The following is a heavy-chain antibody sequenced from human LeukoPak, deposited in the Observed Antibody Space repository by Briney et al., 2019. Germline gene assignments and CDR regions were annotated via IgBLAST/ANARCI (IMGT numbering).Heavy chain of an antibody. V-gene: IGHV4-39*01. D-gene: IGHD2-15*01. CDR3: ASLSTSLVAAVPYSLYY. Sequence: SETLSLTXTVSGGSISSSSYYWGWIRQPPGKGLEWIGSIYYSGSTYYNPSLKSRVTISVDTSKNQFSLKLSSVTAADTAVYYCASLSTSLVAAVPYSLYYWGQGTLVTVSS. CDR1: GGSISSSSYY. J-gene: IGHJ4*02. CDR2: IYYSGST.